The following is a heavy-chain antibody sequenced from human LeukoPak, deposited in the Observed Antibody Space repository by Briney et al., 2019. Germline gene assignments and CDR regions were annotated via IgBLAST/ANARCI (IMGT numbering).Heavy chain of an antibody. CDR2: IGGSGGIT. J-gene: IGHJ5*02. Sequence: GGSLRLSCAASGFTFSTYALSWVRQAPGKGLEWVSGIGGSGGITYYADSVKGRFTVSRDNSKSTLYLQMNSLRAEDTAVYYCAKDGRGGDCSSASCTNWFVPWGQGTLVTVSS. CDR1: GFTFSTYA. D-gene: IGHD2-2*01. CDR3: AKDGRGGDCSSASCTNWFVP. V-gene: IGHV3-23*01.